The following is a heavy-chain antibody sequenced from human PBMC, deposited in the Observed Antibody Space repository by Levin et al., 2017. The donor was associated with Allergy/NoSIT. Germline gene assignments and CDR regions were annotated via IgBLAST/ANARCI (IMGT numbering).Heavy chain of an antibody. Sequence: PGGSLRLSCAASGFPFNTYDMSWVRQAPGKGLEWVSVIICSDGRTYYADSVKGRVTISKDNSKNTLYLQMSSLRPEDTAVYYCTKGAWLDDWGQGTLVTVSS. CDR2: IICSDGRT. CDR1: GFPFNTYD. CDR3: TKGAWLDD. V-gene: IGHV3-23*01. J-gene: IGHJ4*02.